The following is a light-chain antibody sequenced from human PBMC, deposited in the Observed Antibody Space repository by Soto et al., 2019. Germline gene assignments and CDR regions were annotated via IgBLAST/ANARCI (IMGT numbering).Light chain of an antibody. CDR1: SSNIGSNA. CDR2: SND. Sequence: QSVLTQPPSASGTPGQRVTISCSGSSSNIGSNAVNWYQQLPATAPKLIIYSNDLRPSGVPDRFSGSKSGTSASLAISGLQSEDEADYYCATWDTSLNGRVFGGGTKLTVL. CDR3: ATWDTSLNGRV. V-gene: IGLV1-44*01. J-gene: IGLJ2*01.